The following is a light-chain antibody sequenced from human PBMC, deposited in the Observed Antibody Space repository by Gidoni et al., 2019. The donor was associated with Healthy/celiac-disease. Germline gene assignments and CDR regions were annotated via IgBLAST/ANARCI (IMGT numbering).Light chain of an antibody. CDR1: QSVLYRSNNTNY. CDR3: QQYYSTPCS. V-gene: IGKV4-1*01. CDR2: WAS. Sequence: DIVMTPSPDSLAVSLGERATINCKSSQSVLYRSNNTNYLAWYQQKPGQPPKLLIYWASTRESGVPDRFSGSGSGTDFTLTISSLQAEDVAVYYCQQYYSTPCSFGQGTKLEIK. J-gene: IGKJ2*04.